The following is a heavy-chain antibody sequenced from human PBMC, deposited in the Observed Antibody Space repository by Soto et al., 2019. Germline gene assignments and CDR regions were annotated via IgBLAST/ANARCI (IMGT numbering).Heavy chain of an antibody. CDR3: ARPPLPGYSIHFNS. V-gene: IGHV5-51*01. CDR1: GYIFVDYW. CDR2: VYPRDSDT. Sequence: GESLKISCKASGYIFVDYWIGWVRQMPGKGLEWMGIVYPRDSDTRYSPSFQGQVTISADRSTGTAFLQWRSLKASDTALYYCARPPLPGYSIHFNSWGRSTLVTVSS. D-gene: IGHD2-15*01. J-gene: IGHJ2*01.